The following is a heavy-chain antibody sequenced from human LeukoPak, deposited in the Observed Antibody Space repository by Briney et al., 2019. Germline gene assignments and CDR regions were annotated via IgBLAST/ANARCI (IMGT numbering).Heavy chain of an antibody. J-gene: IGHJ2*01. Sequence: SETLSLTCTVSGVSISSSSYYWGWIRQPPGKGLEWIGSIYYSGSTYYNPSLKSRVTISVDTSKNQFSLKLSSVTAADTAIYYCARDLRNSWLWYFDLWGRGTLVTVSS. D-gene: IGHD6-13*01. V-gene: IGHV4-39*07. CDR2: IYYSGST. CDR3: ARDLRNSWLWYFDL. CDR1: GVSISSSSYY.